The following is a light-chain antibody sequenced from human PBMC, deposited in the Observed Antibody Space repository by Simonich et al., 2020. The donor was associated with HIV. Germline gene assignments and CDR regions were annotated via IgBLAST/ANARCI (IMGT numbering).Light chain of an antibody. V-gene: IGKV3-15*01. J-gene: IGKJ2*01. CDR3: QQYNNWPLF. Sequence: EIVMTQSPATLSVSPGERATLSCRASQSVSNNLARYQQKPGQAPRLLIYGASTRATGIPARFSGSGSGTEFTLTISSMQSEDFAVYYCQQYNNWPLFFGQGTKLEIK. CDR2: GAS. CDR1: QSVSNN.